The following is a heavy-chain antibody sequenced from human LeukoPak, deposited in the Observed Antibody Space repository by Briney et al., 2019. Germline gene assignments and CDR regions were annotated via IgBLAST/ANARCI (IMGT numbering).Heavy chain of an antibody. D-gene: IGHD3-22*01. V-gene: IGHV1-18*01. CDR2: ISAYNGNT. J-gene: IGHJ4*02. CDR1: GYTFTSYG. Sequence: ASVKVSCKASGYTFTSYGISWVRQAPGQGLEWMGWISAYNGNTNYAQKLQGRVTMTTDTSTSTAYMELRSLRSDDTAVYYCARSEYYYDSSGSRPPFDYWGQGTLVTVSS. CDR3: ARSEYYYDSSGSRPPFDY.